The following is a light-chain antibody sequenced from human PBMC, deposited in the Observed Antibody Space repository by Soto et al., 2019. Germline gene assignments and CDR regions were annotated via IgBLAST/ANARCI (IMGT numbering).Light chain of an antibody. J-gene: IGKJ4*01. CDR1: QSSSRW. V-gene: IGKV1-5*01. Sequence: DIQMTQSPSTLSASVGNRITITCRASQSSSRWLAWYQQKPGKAPKLLIYDASTLESGVPSRFSGSGSGTEFTLTISSLQPDDFATYYCQQYHRYSTFGGGTKVEI. CDR2: DAS. CDR3: QQYHRYST.